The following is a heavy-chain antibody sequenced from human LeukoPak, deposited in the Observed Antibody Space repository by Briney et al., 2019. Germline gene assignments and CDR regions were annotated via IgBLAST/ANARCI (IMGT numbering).Heavy chain of an antibody. CDR3: AREARGSHGSDY. J-gene: IGHJ4*02. CDR1: GFTFSSYS. D-gene: IGHD3-16*01. CDR2: IGSSSGYI. V-gene: IGHV3-21*01. Sequence: GGSLRLSCATSGFTFSSYSMNWVRQAPGKGLEWVSSIGSSSGYIYYADSVKGRFTISKDNAKNSLYLQMNSLRAEDTALYYCAREARGSHGSDYWGQGTLVTVSS.